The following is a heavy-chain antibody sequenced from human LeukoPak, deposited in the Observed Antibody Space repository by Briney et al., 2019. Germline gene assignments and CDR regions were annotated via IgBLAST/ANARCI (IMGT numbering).Heavy chain of an antibody. CDR1: GGSISSGDCY. V-gene: IGHV4-30-4*01. J-gene: IGHJ4*02. CDR3: ARDYYYGSGRFDY. D-gene: IGHD3-10*01. CDR2: IYYSGST. Sequence: PSETLSLTCTVSGGSISSGDCYWSWIRQPPGKGLEWIGYIYYSGSTDYNPSLRSRVTISVDPSKNQFSLRLGSVTAADTAVYYCARDYYYGSGRFDYWGQGILVTVSS.